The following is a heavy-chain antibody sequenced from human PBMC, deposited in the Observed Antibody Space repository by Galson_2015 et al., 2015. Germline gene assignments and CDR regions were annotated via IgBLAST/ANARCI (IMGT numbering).Heavy chain of an antibody. V-gene: IGHV4-59*01. J-gene: IGHJ6*02. CDR3: ARGPVDTAMVTWTYYYYYYGMDV. Sequence: SETLSLTCTVSGGSIGSYYWSRIRQPPGKGLEWIGYIYYSGSTNYNPSLKSRVTISVDTSKNQFSLKLGSVTAADTAVYYCARGPVDTAMVTWTYYYYYYGMDVWGQGTTVTDSS. D-gene: IGHD5-18*01. CDR1: GGSIGSYY. CDR2: IYYSGST.